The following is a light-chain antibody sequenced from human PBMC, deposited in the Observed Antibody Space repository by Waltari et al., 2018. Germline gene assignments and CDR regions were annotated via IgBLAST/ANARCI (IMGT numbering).Light chain of an antibody. V-gene: IGLV1-44*01. CDR1: SSNIGINI. CDR2: TNN. Sequence: QSVLTQTPSVSATPGQRVTISCSGSSSNIGINIVNWYQQLPGTAPKLLIHTNNQRPSGVPDRFSGSKSGTSASRAISGLQSEDEAEYYCAAWDDSLDGPVFGGGTKLTVL. J-gene: IGLJ3*02. CDR3: AAWDDSLDGPV.